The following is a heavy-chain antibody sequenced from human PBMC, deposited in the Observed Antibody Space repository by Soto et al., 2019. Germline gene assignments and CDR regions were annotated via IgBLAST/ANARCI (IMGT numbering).Heavy chain of an antibody. Sequence: VASVKVSCKASGYTFTSYYMHWVRQAPGQGLEWMGIINPSGGSTSYAQKFQGRVTMTRDTSTSTVYMELSSLRSEDTAVYYCAASSSWIQLWAHYYYYGMDVWGQGTLVTVSS. J-gene: IGHJ6*02. CDR3: AASSSWIQLWAHYYYYGMDV. V-gene: IGHV1-46*01. CDR1: GYTFTSYY. D-gene: IGHD5-18*01. CDR2: INPSGGST.